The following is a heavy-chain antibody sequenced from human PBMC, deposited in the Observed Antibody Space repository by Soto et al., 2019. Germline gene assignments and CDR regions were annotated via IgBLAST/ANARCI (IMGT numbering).Heavy chain of an antibody. V-gene: IGHV3-21*01. Sequence: EVQLVESGGGLVKPGGSLRLSCTASGFTFSNHNMNWVRQAPGKGLEWLSSISGSSVFVSYADSVKGPFTISRHNAKYSVFLQMNSLRVEDTAVYFCARDDVSRTGEEGLLDYWGQGTLITVSS. J-gene: IGHJ4*02. CDR3: ARDDVSRTGEEGLLDY. CDR1: GFTFSNHN. CDR2: ISGSSVFV. D-gene: IGHD7-27*01.